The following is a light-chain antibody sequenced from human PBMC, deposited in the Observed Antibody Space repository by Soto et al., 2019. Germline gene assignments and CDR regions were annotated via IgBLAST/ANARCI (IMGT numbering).Light chain of an antibody. CDR2: GAS. CDR3: QQYGRSPYT. CDR1: QSVNSNY. V-gene: IGKV3-20*01. J-gene: IGKJ2*01. Sequence: EIVLTQSPGTLSLSPGERATLSCRASQSVNSNYFAWYQQKPGQAPRLLIYGASSRATDIPDRFSGSGSGTDFTLTISRLEPEDFAVYYCQQYGRSPYTFGQGTKLEIK.